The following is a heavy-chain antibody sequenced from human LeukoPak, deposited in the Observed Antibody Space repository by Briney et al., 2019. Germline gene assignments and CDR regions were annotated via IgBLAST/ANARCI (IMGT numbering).Heavy chain of an antibody. D-gene: IGHD1-26*01. CDR1: GGSISSYY. Sequence: SETLPLTCTVSGGSISSYYWSWIRQPPGKGLEWIGYIYYSGSTNYNPSLKSRVTISVDTSKNQFSLKLSSVTAADTAVYYCARGGGYRKNQFLYYYYYMDVWGKGTTVTVSS. V-gene: IGHV4-59*12. J-gene: IGHJ6*03. CDR2: IYYSGST. CDR3: ARGGGYRKNQFLYYYYYMDV.